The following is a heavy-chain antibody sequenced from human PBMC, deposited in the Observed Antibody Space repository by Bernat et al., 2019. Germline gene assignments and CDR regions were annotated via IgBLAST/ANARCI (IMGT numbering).Heavy chain of an antibody. CDR2: ISSSSSYK. Sequence: QVQLVESGGGLVKPGGSLRLSCAASGFTFSDYYMSWIRQAPGKGLEWVSYISSSSSYKNYADSVKGRFTISRDNAKNSLYLQMNSLRAEDTAVYYCARDRWYCSGGSCYPSYFDYWGQGTLVTVSS. CDR1: GFTFSDYY. CDR3: ARDRWYCSGGSCYPSYFDY. V-gene: IGHV3-11*05. D-gene: IGHD2-15*01. J-gene: IGHJ4*02.